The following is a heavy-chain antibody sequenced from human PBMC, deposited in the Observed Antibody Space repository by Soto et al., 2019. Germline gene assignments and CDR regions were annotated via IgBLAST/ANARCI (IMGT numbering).Heavy chain of an antibody. V-gene: IGHV3-11*06. J-gene: IGHJ4*02. CDR1: GFTFSDVY. D-gene: IGHD6-19*01. CDR2: ISGSGSGT. Sequence: QVQLVESGGGLVKPGGSLRISCAASGFTFSDVYMNWLRQTPGKGLEWLAYISGSGSGTNYADSVKGRFTISRDNAKNSLYLQMNSLRIEDTAVYYCVRDARLASFWGLGTLVTVSS. CDR3: VRDARLASF.